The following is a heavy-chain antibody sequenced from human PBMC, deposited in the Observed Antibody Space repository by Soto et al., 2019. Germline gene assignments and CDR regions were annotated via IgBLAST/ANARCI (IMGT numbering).Heavy chain of an antibody. J-gene: IGHJ6*02. Sequence: GGSLRLSCAASGFTFSSYSMNWFRQAPGKGLEWVSYISSSSSTIYYADSVKGRFTISRDNAKNSLYLQMNSLRDEDTAVYYCARDRITSLYYYYGMDVWGQGTTVTVSS. D-gene: IGHD3-3*01. CDR2: ISSSSSTI. CDR1: GFTFSSYS. CDR3: ARDRITSLYYYYGMDV. V-gene: IGHV3-48*02.